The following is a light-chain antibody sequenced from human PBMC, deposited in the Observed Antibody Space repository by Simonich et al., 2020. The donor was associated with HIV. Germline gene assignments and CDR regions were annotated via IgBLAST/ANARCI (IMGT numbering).Light chain of an antibody. CDR1: QSVSSN. V-gene: IGKV3-15*01. CDR2: GAS. CDR3: QQYANSPRT. Sequence: EIVMTQSPATLSVSPGARATLSCRASQSVSSNLAWYQQKRGQPPRLLIYGASTRATGIPARFSGSGSGTEFTLTISSMQSEDFAVYYCQQYANSPRTFGQGTKVEIK. J-gene: IGKJ1*01.